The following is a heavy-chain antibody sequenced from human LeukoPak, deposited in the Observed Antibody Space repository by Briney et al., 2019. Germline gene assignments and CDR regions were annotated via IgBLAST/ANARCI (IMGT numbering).Heavy chain of an antibody. CDR2: IKQDGSEK. V-gene: IGHV3-7*01. D-gene: IGHD6-13*01. CDR1: GFTFSSYW. Sequence: GGSLRLSCAASGFTFSSYWMSWVRQAPGKGLEWVANIKQDGSEKYYVDSVKGRFTIPRDNAKNSLYLQMNSLRAEDTAVYYCARAAMYSSSWYPTNWFDPWGQGTLVTVSS. J-gene: IGHJ5*02. CDR3: ARAAMYSSSWYPTNWFDP.